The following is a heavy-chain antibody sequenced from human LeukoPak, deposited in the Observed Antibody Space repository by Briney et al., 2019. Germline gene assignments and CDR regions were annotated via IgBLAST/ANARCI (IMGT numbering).Heavy chain of an antibody. CDR2: INPNSGNT. CDR1: GYTFTSYD. Sequence: ASVKVSCKASGYTFTSYDINWVRQATGQGLEWMGWINPNSGNTGYAQKFQGRVTMTRNTSISTAYMELSSLRSEDTAVYYCARMAGYYHGMDVWGQGTTVTVSS. D-gene: IGHD3-16*01. CDR3: ARMAGYYHGMDV. V-gene: IGHV1-8*01. J-gene: IGHJ6*02.